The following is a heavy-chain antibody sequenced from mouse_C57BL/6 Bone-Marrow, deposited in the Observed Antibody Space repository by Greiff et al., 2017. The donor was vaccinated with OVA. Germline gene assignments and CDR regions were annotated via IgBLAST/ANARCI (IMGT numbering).Heavy chain of an antibody. CDR3: ARRIVTSYYAMDY. CDR2: IHPNSGST. Sequence: QVQLKQPGAELVKPGASVKLSCKASGYTFTSYWMHWVKQRPGQGLEWIGMIHPNSGSTNYNEKFKSKATLTVDKSSSTAYMQLSSLTSEDSAVYYCARRIVTSYYAMDYWGQGTSVTVSS. D-gene: IGHD2-5*01. CDR1: GYTFTSYW. J-gene: IGHJ4*01. V-gene: IGHV1-64*01.